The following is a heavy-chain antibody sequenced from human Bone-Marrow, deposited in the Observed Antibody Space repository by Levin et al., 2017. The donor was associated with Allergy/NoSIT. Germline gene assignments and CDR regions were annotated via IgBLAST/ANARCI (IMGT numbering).Heavy chain of an antibody. CDR1: GFTFSSYG. J-gene: IGHJ4*02. V-gene: IGHV3-33*01. Sequence: GGSLRLSCAASGFTFSSYGMHWVRQAPGKGLEWVAVIWYDGSNKYYADSVKGRFTISRDNSKNTLYLQMNSLRAEDTAVYYCARDRGTGLRYFASSPPLRRGEFWCFDYWGQGTLVTVSS. D-gene: IGHD3-9*01. CDR2: IWYDGSNK. CDR3: ARDRGTGLRYFASSPPLRRGEFWCFDY.